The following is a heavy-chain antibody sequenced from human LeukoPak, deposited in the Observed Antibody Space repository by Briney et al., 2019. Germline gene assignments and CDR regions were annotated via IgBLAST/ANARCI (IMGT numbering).Heavy chain of an antibody. Sequence: SVKVSCKASGYTFTSYDINWVRQATGQGLEWMGWMNPNSGNTGYAQKFQGRVTMTRNTSISTAYMELSSLRSEDTAVYYCARSSSSQNYYYYYGMDVWGQGTTVTVSS. CDR2: MNPNSGNT. J-gene: IGHJ6*02. CDR3: ARSSSSQNYYYYYGMDV. V-gene: IGHV1-8*01. D-gene: IGHD6-6*01. CDR1: GYTFTSYD.